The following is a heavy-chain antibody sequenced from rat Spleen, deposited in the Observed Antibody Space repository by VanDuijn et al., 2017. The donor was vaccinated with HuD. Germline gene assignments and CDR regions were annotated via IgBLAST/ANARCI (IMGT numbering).Heavy chain of an antibody. V-gene: IGHV2-43*01. D-gene: IGHD1-1*01. Sequence: QVQLKESGPGLVQPSQTLSLTCTVSGFSLTSYHVSWVRQPPGKGLEWMGLIWTGGNTAYNSLLESRLNISRDTSKSQVFLKMNSLQTEDTATYYCARDLDYSGTFDYWGQGVMVTVSS. CDR3: ARDLDYSGTFDY. J-gene: IGHJ2*01. CDR1: GFSLTSYH. CDR2: IWTGGNT.